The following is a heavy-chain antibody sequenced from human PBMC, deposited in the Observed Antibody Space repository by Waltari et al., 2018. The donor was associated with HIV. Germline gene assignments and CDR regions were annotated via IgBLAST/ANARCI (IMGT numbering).Heavy chain of an antibody. CDR2: IYYSGST. V-gene: IGHV4-39*01. CDR1: GGSISSSSYY. Sequence: QLQLQESGPGLVKPSETLSLTCTVSGGSISSSSYYWGWIRQPPGKGLAWIGSIYYSGSTYYNPSRKSRVTISVDTSKNQFSLKLSSVTAADTAVYYCARQEGRKLYSSGWSEYYYGMDVWGQGTTVTVSS. CDR3: ARQEGRKLYSSGWSEYYYGMDV. D-gene: IGHD6-19*01. J-gene: IGHJ6*02.